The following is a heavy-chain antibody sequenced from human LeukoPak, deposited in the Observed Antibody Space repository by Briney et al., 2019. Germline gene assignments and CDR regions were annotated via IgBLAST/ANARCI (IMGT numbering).Heavy chain of an antibody. Sequence: PGGSLRLSCAASGFTFSSYSMNWVRQAPGKGLEWVSSISSSSSYIYYADSVKGRFTISRDSAKNSLYLQMNSLRAEDTAVYYCARETYYDSSGYAFDYWGQGTLVTVSS. CDR1: GFTFSSYS. D-gene: IGHD3-22*01. J-gene: IGHJ4*02. V-gene: IGHV3-21*01. CDR3: ARETYYDSSGYAFDY. CDR2: ISSSSSYI.